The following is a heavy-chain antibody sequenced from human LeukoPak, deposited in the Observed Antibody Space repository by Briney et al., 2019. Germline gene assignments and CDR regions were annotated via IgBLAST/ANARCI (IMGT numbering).Heavy chain of an antibody. CDR2: ICHSGST. CDR1: GYSISSDYY. J-gene: IGHJ6*03. V-gene: IGHV4-38-2*01. D-gene: IGHD2-21*02. CDR3: ASLRCGGDCYYYYYYYMDV. Sequence: PSETLSLTCAVSGYSISSDYYWGWIRQPPGKGLEWIGNICHSGSTYYNPSLKSRVTISVDTSKNQFSLRLSSVTAADTAVYYCASLRCGGDCYYYYYYYMDVWGKGTTVTVSS.